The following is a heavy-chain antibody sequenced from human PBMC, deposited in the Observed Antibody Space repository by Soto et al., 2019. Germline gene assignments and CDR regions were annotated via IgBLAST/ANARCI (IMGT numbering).Heavy chain of an antibody. CDR1: GYTFTSYA. V-gene: IGHV1-3*01. CDR2: INAGNGNT. J-gene: IGHJ2*01. CDR3: ARGGSLYWFLAL. Sequence: GASVKVSCKASGYTFTSYAMHWVRHAPGQRLEWMGWINAGNGNTKYSQKFQGRVTITRDTSASTAYMELSSLRSEDTAVYYCARGGSLYWFLALCGRGTLVPVSS. D-gene: IGHD1-26*01.